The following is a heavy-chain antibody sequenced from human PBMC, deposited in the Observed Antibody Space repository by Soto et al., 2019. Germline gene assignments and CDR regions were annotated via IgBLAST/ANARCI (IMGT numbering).Heavy chain of an antibody. D-gene: IGHD5-18*01. J-gene: IGHJ6*03. V-gene: IGHV1-46*03. CDR2: INPSGGST. CDR3: ARAEKRCGYSYGYCFYDYMDV. CDR1: GYTFTSYY. Sequence: QVQLVQSGAEVKKPGASVKVSCKASGYTFTSYYMHWVRQAPGQGLEWMGIINPSGGSTSYAQKFQGRVTMTRDTSASTVYMELSSLRSEDTAVYYCARAEKRCGYSYGYCFYDYMDVWGKGTTVTVPS.